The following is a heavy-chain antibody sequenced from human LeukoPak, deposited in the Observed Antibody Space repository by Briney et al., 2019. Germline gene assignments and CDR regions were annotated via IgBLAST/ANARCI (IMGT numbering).Heavy chain of an antibody. Sequence: SETLSLTCTVSGGSISSYYWSWIRQPPGKGLEWIGYIYYSGSTNYNPSLKSRVTISVDASKNQFSLKLSSVTAADTAVYYCASYDILTGLDHWGQGTLVTVSS. CDR3: ASYDILTGLDH. D-gene: IGHD3-9*01. J-gene: IGHJ4*02. V-gene: IGHV4-59*01. CDR1: GGSISSYY. CDR2: IYYSGST.